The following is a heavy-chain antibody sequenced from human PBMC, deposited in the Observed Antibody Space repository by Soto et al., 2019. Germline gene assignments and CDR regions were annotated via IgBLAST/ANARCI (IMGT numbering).Heavy chain of an antibody. CDR3: GSSSWKSYFAY. Sequence: EVQLVESGGALVQPGGSLRLSCAASGFTVSSHYMSWVRQAPGKGLERVSVIYSRGTTYYADSVKGRCTISRDRSKNTLYLQVNSLRAEDRAVYYCGSSSWKSYFAYRGQGTLVTVSS. CDR2: IYSRGTT. V-gene: IGHV3-66*01. J-gene: IGHJ4*02. D-gene: IGHD6-13*01. CDR1: GFTVSSHY.